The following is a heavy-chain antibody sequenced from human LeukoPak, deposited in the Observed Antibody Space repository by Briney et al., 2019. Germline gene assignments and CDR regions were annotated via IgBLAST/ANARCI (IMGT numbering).Heavy chain of an antibody. J-gene: IGHJ4*02. Sequence: SVKVSCKASGGTFSSYAISWVRQAPGQGLEWMGRIIPILGIANYAQKFQGRVTITADESTSTAYMELSSLRSEDTAVYYCARGASVPAANTYDYWGQGTLVTVSS. V-gene: IGHV1-69*04. D-gene: IGHD2-2*01. CDR3: ARGASVPAANTYDY. CDR2: IIPILGIA. CDR1: GGTFSSYA.